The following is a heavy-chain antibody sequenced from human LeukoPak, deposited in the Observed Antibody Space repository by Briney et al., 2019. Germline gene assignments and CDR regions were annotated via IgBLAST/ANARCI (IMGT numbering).Heavy chain of an antibody. J-gene: IGHJ4*02. CDR3: AKDGDGYYGSGSYSDY. CDR2: INGDGTNI. D-gene: IGHD3-10*01. Sequence: PGGSLRLSCAASGFSFSNYWMHWVRQAPGKGLVWVSRINGDGTNIRYADSVKGRFTISRDNAKSTLFLEMNSLRVEDTAVYYCAKDGDGYYGSGSYSDYWGQGTLVTVSS. CDR1: GFSFSNYW. V-gene: IGHV3-74*01.